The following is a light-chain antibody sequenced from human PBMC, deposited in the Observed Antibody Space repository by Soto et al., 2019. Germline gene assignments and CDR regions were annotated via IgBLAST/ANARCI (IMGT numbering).Light chain of an antibody. Sequence: EIVLTQSPAILSLSPGERATLSRRASQSVGTYLDWYQQKLGQAPRLLIYDASNRATGIPARFSGSGSGTDFTLTISRLEPEDFAVYYCQQRVNWLTFGGGTKVEL. CDR3: QQRVNWLT. V-gene: IGKV3-11*01. J-gene: IGKJ4*01. CDR2: DAS. CDR1: QSVGTY.